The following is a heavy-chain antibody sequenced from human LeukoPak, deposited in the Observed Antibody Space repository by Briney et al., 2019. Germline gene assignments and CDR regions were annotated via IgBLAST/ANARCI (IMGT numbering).Heavy chain of an antibody. J-gene: IGHJ4*02. Sequence: ASVKVSCKASGYTFTSYGISWVRQAPGQGLEWMGWISAYNGNTNYAQKLQGRVTITTDESTSTAYMELSSLRSEDTAVYYCARHLTITLGFDYWGQGTLVTVSS. CDR1: GYTFTSYG. V-gene: IGHV1-18*01. D-gene: IGHD5-24*01. CDR3: ARHLTITLGFDY. CDR2: ISAYNGNT.